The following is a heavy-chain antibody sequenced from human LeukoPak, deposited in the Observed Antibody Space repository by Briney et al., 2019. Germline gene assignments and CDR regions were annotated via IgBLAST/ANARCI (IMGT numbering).Heavy chain of an antibody. CDR3: ARGPDIVLIVQDTSFDY. D-gene: IGHD2-8*01. CDR2: IYYSGST. J-gene: IGHJ4*02. V-gene: IGHV4-39*07. CDR1: GGSISSSSYY. Sequence: PSETLSLTCTVSGGSISSSSYYWGWIRQPPGKGLEWIGSIYYSGSTYYNPSLKSRVTISVDTSKNQFSLKLSSVTAADTAVYYCARGPDIVLIVQDTSFDYWGQGTLVTVSS.